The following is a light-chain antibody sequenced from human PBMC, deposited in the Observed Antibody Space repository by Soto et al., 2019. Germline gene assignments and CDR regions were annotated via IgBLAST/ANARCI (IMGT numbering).Light chain of an antibody. V-gene: IGKV1-27*01. Sequence: DIQMTQSPSSLSASLLNRVSITCRASQGISNYLAWYQQKPGKAPKVLIYAASTLQPGVPSRFSGSGSGTDFTLTINSLQPDDIATYYCQNYDSAPITFGQGTRLETK. CDR1: QGISNY. CDR3: QNYDSAPIT. J-gene: IGKJ5*01. CDR2: AAS.